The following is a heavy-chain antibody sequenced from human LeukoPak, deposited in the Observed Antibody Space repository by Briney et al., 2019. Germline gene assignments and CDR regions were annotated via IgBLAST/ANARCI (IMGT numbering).Heavy chain of an antibody. Sequence: GGSLRLSCAASGFTFSDYYMNWIRQAPGKGLEWVSPISSISTYTAYADSLRGRFTISRDNSNNSLYLQMDSLRVEDTAVYYCARDLAPRSFDYWGQGTLVTVSS. J-gene: IGHJ4*02. CDR1: GFTFSDYY. CDR2: ISSIST. D-gene: IGHD5-24*01. CDR3: ARDLAPRSFDY. V-gene: IGHV3-11*06.